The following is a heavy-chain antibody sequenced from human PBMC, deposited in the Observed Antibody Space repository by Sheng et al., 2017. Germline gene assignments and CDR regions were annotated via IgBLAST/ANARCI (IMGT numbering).Heavy chain of an antibody. J-gene: IGHJ6*02. CDR1: GGSFSGYS. V-gene: IGHV4-34*01. CDR2: INHSGST. Sequence: QVQLQQWGAGLLKPSETLSLTCAVYGGSFSGYSWSWIRQPPGKGLEWIGEINHSGSTNYNPSLKSRVTISVDTSKNQFSLKLSSVTAADTAVYYCARDPRRGYSGYYYYNGMDVWGQGDHGHRLL. CDR3: ARDPRRGYSGYYYYNGMDV. D-gene: IGHD5-12*01.